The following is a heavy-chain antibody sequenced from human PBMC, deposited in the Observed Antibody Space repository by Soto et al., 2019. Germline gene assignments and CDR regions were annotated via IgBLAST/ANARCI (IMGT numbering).Heavy chain of an antibody. J-gene: IGHJ4*02. CDR3: ARGIGARSSSPMRPGCFDY. Sequence: AASVKVSRKGSGGTFSSYASRWVRQAPGQGLEWLGGIIPIFGTANYAQRFQGRVTITADESTSTAYMELSSLRSEDTAVYYCARGIGARSSSPMRPGCFDYWGQGTLVTVSS. CDR1: GGTFSSYA. V-gene: IGHV1-69*01. D-gene: IGHD6-13*01. CDR2: IIPIFGTA.